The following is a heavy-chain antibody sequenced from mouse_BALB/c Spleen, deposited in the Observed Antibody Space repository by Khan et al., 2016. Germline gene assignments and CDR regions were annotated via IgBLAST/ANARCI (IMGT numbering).Heavy chain of an antibody. J-gene: IGHJ1*01. CDR1: GYTFTSYI. Sequence: VQLQQSGPELVKPGASVKMSCQASGYTFTSYIMHWVKQKPGQGLEWIGYINPYNDGSKYNEKFKGKATLTSDKSSSTAYMELSSLTSEDSAVYYCARKNYYVSSFYWYFDVWGAGTTVTVSS. CDR2: INPYNDGS. V-gene: IGHV1S136*01. CDR3: ARKNYYVSSFYWYFDV. D-gene: IGHD1-1*01.